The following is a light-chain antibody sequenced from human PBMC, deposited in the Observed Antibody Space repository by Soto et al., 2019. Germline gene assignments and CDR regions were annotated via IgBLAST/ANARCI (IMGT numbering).Light chain of an antibody. CDR3: QQYNSSPRT. J-gene: IGKJ1*01. CDR2: DAY. V-gene: IGKV3-15*01. CDR1: QGVGST. Sequence: EIIMTQSPATLSVSPGGRVTLSCRASQGVGSTLACYRQQPGQAPRLLIYDAYIRASGVPARFSGSGSGTDFTLTISRLEPEDFAVYYCQQYNSSPRTFGHGTKVDIK.